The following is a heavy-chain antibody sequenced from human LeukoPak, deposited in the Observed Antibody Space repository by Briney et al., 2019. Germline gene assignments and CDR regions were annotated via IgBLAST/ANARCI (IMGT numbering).Heavy chain of an antibody. CDR3: ANDILTGYYNGEGDVTHTYYFDY. J-gene: IGHJ4*02. V-gene: IGHV3-23*01. CDR1: GFTFSSYA. CDR2: ISGSGGST. Sequence: QPGGSLRLSCVASGFTFSSYAMSWVRQAPGKGLEWVSAISGSGGSTYYADSVKGRFTISRDNSKNTLYLQMNSLRAEDTAVYYCANDILTGYYNGEGDVTHTYYFDYWGQGTLVTVSS. D-gene: IGHD3-9*01.